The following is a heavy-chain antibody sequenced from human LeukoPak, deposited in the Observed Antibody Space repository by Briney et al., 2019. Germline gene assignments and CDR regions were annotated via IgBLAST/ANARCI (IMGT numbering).Heavy chain of an antibody. V-gene: IGHV4-39*07. CDR1: GGSISSSSYY. CDR2: IYYSGST. J-gene: IGHJ4*02. CDR3: AREILYDSTGYYL. D-gene: IGHD3-22*01. Sequence: PSETLSLTCTVSGGSISSSSYYWGWIRQPPGKGLEWIGSIYYSGSTYYNPSLKSRVTISIDTSKNQFSLRLRSVTAADTAVYYCAREILYDSTGYYLWGQGTVVTVSS.